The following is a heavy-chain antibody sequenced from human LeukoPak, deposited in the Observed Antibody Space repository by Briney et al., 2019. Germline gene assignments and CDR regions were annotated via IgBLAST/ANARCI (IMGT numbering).Heavy chain of an antibody. CDR1: GGSISSSGHY. V-gene: IGHV4-39*01. Sequence: PSETLSLTCTVSGGSISSSGHYWGWIRQPPGKGLEWFGSFYYSGNTYYNPSLKSRVTISVDTSKNQFSPKLSSVTAADTAVYYCARHGSGYFRFDQWGQGTLVTVSS. J-gene: IGHJ4*02. CDR2: FYYSGNT. CDR3: ARHGSGYFRFDQ. D-gene: IGHD3-22*01.